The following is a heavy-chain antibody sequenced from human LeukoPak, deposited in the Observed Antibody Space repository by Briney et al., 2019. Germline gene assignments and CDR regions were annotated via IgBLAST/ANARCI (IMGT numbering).Heavy chain of an antibody. CDR2: INHSGST. Sequence: SETLSLTCTVSGGSVSSGSYYWSWIRQPPGKGLEWIGEINHSGSTNYNPSLKSRVTISVDTSKNQFSLKLSSVTAADTAVYYCARVPRVVVVPAAMLNYFDYWGQGTLVTVSS. D-gene: IGHD2-2*01. J-gene: IGHJ4*02. V-gene: IGHV4-61*01. CDR3: ARVPRVVVVPAAMLNYFDY. CDR1: GGSVSSGSYY.